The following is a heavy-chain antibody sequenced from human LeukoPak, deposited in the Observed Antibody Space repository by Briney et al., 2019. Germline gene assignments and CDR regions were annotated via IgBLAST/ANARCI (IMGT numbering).Heavy chain of an antibody. J-gene: IGHJ4*02. CDR3: AKVFPGSGTYYNQDLDY. V-gene: IGHV3-23*01. D-gene: IGHD3-10*01. CDR1: GFTFSSYA. CDR2: ISGPGTST. Sequence: GGSLRLYCAASGFTFSSYAMSWVRHAPGKGLEWVSAISGPGTSTYYADSVKGRFTISRDNSKNTLYLQINNLGADDTAVYYCAKVFPGSGTYYNQDLDYWDQGTLVTVSS.